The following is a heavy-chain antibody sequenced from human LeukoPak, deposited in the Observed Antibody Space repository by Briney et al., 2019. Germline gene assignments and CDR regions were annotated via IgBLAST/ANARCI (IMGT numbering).Heavy chain of an antibody. CDR2: IKQDGSEK. Sequence: GVLRLSCAASGFTFSSHWMSWVRQAPGKGLEWVANIKQDGSEKYFVDSVKGRFTISRDNAKSSLYLQMNSLRAEDTAVYYCARDCGTTSCSLFDYWGQGTVVTVSS. D-gene: IGHD2-2*01. CDR1: GFTFSSHW. V-gene: IGHV3-7*01. J-gene: IGHJ4*02. CDR3: ARDCGTTSCSLFDY.